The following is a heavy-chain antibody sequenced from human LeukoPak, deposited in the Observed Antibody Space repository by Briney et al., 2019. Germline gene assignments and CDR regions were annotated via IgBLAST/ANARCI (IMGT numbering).Heavy chain of an antibody. CDR3: ARNYAGVVPGANYYFDY. D-gene: IGHD2-2*01. CDR1: GYTFTGYF. V-gene: IGHV1-2*02. Sequence: ASVKVSCKASGYTFTGYFVHWVRQAPGQGLEWMGWINPNSGGTNYAQKFQGRVTMTRDMSISTAYMELSRLRSDDTAFYYCARNYAGVVPGANYYFDYWGQGTLVTVSS. CDR2: INPNSGGT. J-gene: IGHJ4*02.